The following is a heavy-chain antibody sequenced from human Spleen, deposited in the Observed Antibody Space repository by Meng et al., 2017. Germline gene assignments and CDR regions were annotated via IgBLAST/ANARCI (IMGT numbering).Heavy chain of an antibody. Sequence: GESLKISCAASGFTFNNYAFHWVRQAPGKGLEWVAVISYDGSNKYYAVSVKGRFTNSRDNPENTLYLQMNSLRAEDTAVYYCATSAGYWGQGTLVTVSS. CDR3: ATSAGY. CDR1: GFTFNNYA. D-gene: IGHD6-19*01. V-gene: IGHV3-30*01. CDR2: ISYDGSNK. J-gene: IGHJ4*02.